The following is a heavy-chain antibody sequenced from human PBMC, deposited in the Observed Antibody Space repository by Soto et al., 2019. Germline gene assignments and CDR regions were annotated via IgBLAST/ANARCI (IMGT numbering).Heavy chain of an antibody. V-gene: IGHV4-59*01. D-gene: IGHD5-12*01. Sequence: PSDTLSLSCTVSGYSISSYYWSWIRQPPGKGLEWIGYIYYSGSTNYNPSLKSRVTISVDTSKNQFSLKLSSVTAADTAVYYCARVLAGDGYHALPYYFDYWGQGTLVTVS. CDR1: GYSISSYY. CDR3: ARVLAGDGYHALPYYFDY. CDR2: IYYSGST. J-gene: IGHJ4*02.